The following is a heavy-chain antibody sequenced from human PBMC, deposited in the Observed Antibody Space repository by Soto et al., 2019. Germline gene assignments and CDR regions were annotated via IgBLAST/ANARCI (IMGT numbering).Heavy chain of an antibody. CDR1: GGSISSGGYS. D-gene: IGHD3-22*01. CDR3: ASFYDSSGYYDY. Sequence: PSETLSLTCAVSGGSISSGGYSWSWIRQPPGKGLEWIGYIYHSGSTYYNPSLKSRVTISVDRSKNQFSLKLSSVTPADTAVYYCASFYDSSGYYDYWGQGTLVTVSS. CDR2: IYHSGST. J-gene: IGHJ4*02. V-gene: IGHV4-30-2*01.